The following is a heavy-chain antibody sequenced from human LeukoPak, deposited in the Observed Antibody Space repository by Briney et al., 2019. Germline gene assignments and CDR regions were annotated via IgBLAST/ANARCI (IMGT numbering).Heavy chain of an antibody. D-gene: IGHD6-19*01. Sequence: SETLSLTCGASGNFISRGYYWAWLRQPPGKGLEWIGSIYNTGSTYYNPSLKSRVTMSIDTSKNQFSLKLSSVTAADTAVYYCARNTSAWSPLGETQSAPHCFDSWGQGTLVTVSS. CDR3: ARNTSAWSPLGETQSAPHCFDS. J-gene: IGHJ4*02. CDR1: GNFISRGYY. CDR2: IYNTGST. V-gene: IGHV4-38-2*01.